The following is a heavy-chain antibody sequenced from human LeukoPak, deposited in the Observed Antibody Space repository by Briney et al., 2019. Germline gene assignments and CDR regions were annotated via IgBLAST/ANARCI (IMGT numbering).Heavy chain of an antibody. V-gene: IGHV4-39*01. J-gene: IGHJ4*02. CDR1: GGSISSYF. D-gene: IGHD2-15*01. Sequence: SETLSLTCTVSGGSISSYFWGWIRQPPGKGLDWIGSIYYSGNTYYNPSLKSRVTISVDTSKNQFSLRLNSVTAADTAVYYCARLSARSFSYYFDYWGQGTLVTVSS. CDR2: IYYSGNT. CDR3: ARLSARSFSYYFDY.